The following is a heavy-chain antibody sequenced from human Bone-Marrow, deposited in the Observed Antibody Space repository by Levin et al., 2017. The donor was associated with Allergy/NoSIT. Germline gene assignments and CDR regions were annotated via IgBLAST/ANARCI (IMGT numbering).Heavy chain of an antibody. CDR2: INPDSGGT. CDR3: AREGSALSSFDY. Sequence: VASVKVSCKASGYTFTGYYMHWVRQAPGQGLEWMGWINPDSGGTKYAQKFQGRVTMTRDTSISTVYMELSRLRSDDTALYYCAREGSALSSFDYWGQGTLVTASS. J-gene: IGHJ4*02. CDR1: GYTFTGYY. V-gene: IGHV1-2*02. D-gene: IGHD3-10*01.